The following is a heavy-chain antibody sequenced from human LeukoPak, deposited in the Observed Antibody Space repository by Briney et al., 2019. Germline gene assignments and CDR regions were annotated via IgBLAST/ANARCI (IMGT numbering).Heavy chain of an antibody. CDR2: IYHNGNT. CDR1: GYSISSAYS. CDR3: ASYKTYYDSSGNPFGY. D-gene: IGHD3-22*01. Sequence: PSETLSLTCTVFGYSISSAYSWGWIRQPPGKGLEWIGSIYHNGNTHYNSSLKSRVAISVDTSENQFSLKLSSVTAADTAVYYCASYKTYYDSSGNPFGYWGQGTLVTVSS. J-gene: IGHJ4*02. V-gene: IGHV4-38-2*02.